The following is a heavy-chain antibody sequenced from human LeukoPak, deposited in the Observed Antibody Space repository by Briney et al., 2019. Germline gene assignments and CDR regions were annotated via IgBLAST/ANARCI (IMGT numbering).Heavy chain of an antibody. D-gene: IGHD5-18*01. J-gene: IGHJ4*02. CDR3: ARARGYSYGFMDY. CDR2: IYSTPTT. CDR1: GGSISSGGYY. V-gene: IGHV4-31*03. Sequence: SQTLSLTCTVSGGSISSGGYYWSWIRQHPGKGLEWIAYIYSTPTTYYTPSLTTRLTISVPTSNTQFSLKLTSVPAAHTPVYYCARARGYSYGFMDYWGQGTLVTVSS.